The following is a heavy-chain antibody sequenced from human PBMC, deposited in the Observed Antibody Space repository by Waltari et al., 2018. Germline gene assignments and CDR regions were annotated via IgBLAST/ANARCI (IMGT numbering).Heavy chain of an antibody. CDR2: IYSGGST. CDR1: GFTFSSYA. Sequence: EVQLLESGGGLVQPGGSLRLSCAASGFTFSSYAMSWVRQAPGKGLEWVSVIYSGGSTYYADSVKCRFTISRDNSKNTLYLQMNSLRAEDTAVYYCAKVKRAYWGQGTLVTVSS. J-gene: IGHJ4*02. CDR3: AKVKRAY. V-gene: IGHV3-23*03.